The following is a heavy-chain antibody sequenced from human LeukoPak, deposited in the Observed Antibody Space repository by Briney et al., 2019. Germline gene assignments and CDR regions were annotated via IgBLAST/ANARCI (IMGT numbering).Heavy chain of an antibody. D-gene: IGHD2-2*01. Sequence: SETLSLTCAVYGGSFSGYYWSWIRQPPGKGLEWIGEINHSGSANYNPSLKSRVTISVDTSKNQFSLKLSSVTAADTAVYYCASITSWTPDYWGQGTLVTVSS. J-gene: IGHJ4*02. CDR1: GGSFSGYY. CDR2: INHSGSA. CDR3: ASITSWTPDY. V-gene: IGHV4-34*01.